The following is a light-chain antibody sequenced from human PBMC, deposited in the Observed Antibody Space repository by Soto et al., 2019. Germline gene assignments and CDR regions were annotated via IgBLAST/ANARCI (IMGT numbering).Light chain of an antibody. Sequence: EIVMTQSPATLTVSPMEIATLSFRASQSIFTNLAWYQQKPGQAPRLLIHGASSRATGIPARFSGSGSGTDFTLTISSLQSEDFAVYYCQQYNNRPTFGPGTKVDIK. V-gene: IGKV3-15*01. CDR2: GAS. CDR1: QSIFTN. J-gene: IGKJ3*01. CDR3: QQYNNRPT.